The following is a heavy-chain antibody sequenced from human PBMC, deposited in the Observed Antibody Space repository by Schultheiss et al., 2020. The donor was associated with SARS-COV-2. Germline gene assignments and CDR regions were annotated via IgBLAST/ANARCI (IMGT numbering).Heavy chain of an antibody. D-gene: IGHD6-19*01. Sequence: SETLSLTCTVSGGSVSTHNWSWIRQPPGKGLEWIGHIYYTGNTNQNPSLKSRVTISLDTSKNQFSLNVSSVTAADTAVYYCARAISVGGIIDYWGQGTLVTVSS. CDR1: GGSVSTHN. V-gene: IGHV4-59*02. CDR2: IYYTGNT. CDR3: ARAISVGGIIDY. J-gene: IGHJ4*02.